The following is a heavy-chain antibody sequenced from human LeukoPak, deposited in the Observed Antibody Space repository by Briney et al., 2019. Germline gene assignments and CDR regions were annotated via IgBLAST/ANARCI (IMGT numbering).Heavy chain of an antibody. V-gene: IGHV3-15*01. CDR2: IRSKTDGGTT. CDR1: GFTFSNVW. CDR3: TPGPERHPYNFDY. D-gene: IGHD3-16*02. Sequence: SGRSRRLSCAVSGFTFSNVWMSWVRQAPGKGLEWVGRIRSKTDGGTTDYSAPVKGRFTISRDDSKNTLYLQMNSLGTEDTAVYYCTPGPERHPYNFDYWGQGTLVTVSS. J-gene: IGHJ4*02.